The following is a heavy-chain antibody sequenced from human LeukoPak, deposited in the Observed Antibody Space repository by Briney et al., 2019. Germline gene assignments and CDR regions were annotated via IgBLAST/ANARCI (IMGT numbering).Heavy chain of an antibody. CDR2: VSTDETNI. V-gene: IGHV3-11*01. Sequence: GGSLRLSCAASGFIFSDYYMTWVRQAPGKGLEWLSYVSTDETNILYADSVKGRFTISRDNAKNSLYLQMNSLRADDTAVYFCVRYCSSTSCHLGEAEYFQHWGQGTLVTVSS. CDR3: VRYCSSTSCHLGEAEYFQH. J-gene: IGHJ1*01. D-gene: IGHD2-2*01. CDR1: GFIFSDYY.